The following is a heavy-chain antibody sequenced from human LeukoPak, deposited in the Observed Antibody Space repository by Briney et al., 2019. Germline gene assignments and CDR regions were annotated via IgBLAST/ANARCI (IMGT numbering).Heavy chain of an antibody. CDR3: AKGPPSTYCSSTSCRNYDAFDI. Sequence: GGSLRPSCAASGFTFSSYAMSWVRQAPGKGLEWVSAISGSGGSTYYADSVKGRFTISRDNSKNTLYLQMNSLRAEDTAVYYCAKGPPSTYCSSTSCRNYDAFDIWGQGTMVTVSS. CDR2: ISGSGGST. CDR1: GFTFSSYA. J-gene: IGHJ3*02. V-gene: IGHV3-23*01. D-gene: IGHD2-2*01.